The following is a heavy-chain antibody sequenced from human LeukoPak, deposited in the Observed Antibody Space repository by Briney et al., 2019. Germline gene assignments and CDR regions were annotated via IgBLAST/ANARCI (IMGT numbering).Heavy chain of an antibody. V-gene: IGHV3-11*01. CDR1: GFPFSDYF. CDR2: IRGSGYVI. D-gene: IGHD2-21*01. J-gene: IGHJ4*02. Sequence: PGGSLRLSCAASGFPFSDYFMNWVRQTAERGLEWLAYIRGSGYVIDYADSVKGRLIISRDNAKNSLYLQVHSLRAGDTAVYYCARDPVIGATSKRVHGGLDYWGQGTLVTVSS. CDR3: ARDPVIGATSKRVHGGLDY.